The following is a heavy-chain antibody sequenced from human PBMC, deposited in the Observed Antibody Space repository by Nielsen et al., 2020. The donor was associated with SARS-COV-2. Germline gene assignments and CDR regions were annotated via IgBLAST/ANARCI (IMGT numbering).Heavy chain of an antibody. CDR1: GFTFDDYA. V-gene: IGHV3-9*01. CDR2: ISWNSGSI. CDR3: AKDISWIAAAGNYFDY. Sequence: GGSLRLSCAASGFTFDDYAMHWVRQAPGKGLEWVSGISWNSGSIGYADSVKGRFTISRDNAKNSLYLQMNSLRAEDTALYYCAKDISWIAAAGNYFDYWGQGTLVTVSS. D-gene: IGHD6-13*01. J-gene: IGHJ4*02.